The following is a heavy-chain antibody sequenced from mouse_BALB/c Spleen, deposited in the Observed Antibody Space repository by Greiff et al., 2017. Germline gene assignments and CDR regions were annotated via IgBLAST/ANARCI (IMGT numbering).Heavy chain of an antibody. V-gene: IGHV5-9-3*01. CDR1: GFTFSSYA. CDR2: ISSGGSYT. CDR3: ARHEDGKSPYAMDY. Sequence: EVKLVESGGGLVKPGGSLKLSCAASGFTFSSYAMSWVRQTPEKRLEWVATISSGGSYTYYPDSVKGRFTISRDNAKNTLYLQMSSLRSEDTAMYYCARHEDGKSPYAMDYWGQGTSVTVSS. D-gene: IGHD2-1*01. J-gene: IGHJ4*01.